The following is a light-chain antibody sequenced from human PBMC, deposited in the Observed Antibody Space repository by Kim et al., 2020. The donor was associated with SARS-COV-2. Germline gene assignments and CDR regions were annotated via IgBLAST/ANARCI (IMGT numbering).Light chain of an antibody. CDR3: YSRVTRDNQVI. Sequence: SSELTQDPVVSVALGQTVRITCHGDSLRNYFADWCQQRPVQAPVVVIYDKDTRPSWIPDRISGSGSDNTAPLTITGAHAEDEADYFCYSRVTRDNQVIFG. J-gene: IGLJ1*01. CDR1: SLRNYF. CDR2: DKD. V-gene: IGLV3-19*01.